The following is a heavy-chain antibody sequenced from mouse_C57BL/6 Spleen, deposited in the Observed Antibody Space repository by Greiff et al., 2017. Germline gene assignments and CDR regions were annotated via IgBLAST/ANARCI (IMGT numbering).Heavy chain of an antibody. J-gene: IGHJ2*01. CDR1: GFSLSTSGMG. V-gene: IGHV8-12*01. D-gene: IGHD2-3*01. Sequence: QVTLKVSGPGILQSSQTLSLTCSFSGFSLSTSGMGVSWIRQPSGKGLEWLAHIYWDDDKRYNPSLKSRLTFSKDTSRNQVFLKITSVDTADTATYYCSRSSSIYDGYYDYFDYWGQGTTLTVSS. CDR2: IYWDDDK. CDR3: SRSSSIYDGYYDYFDY.